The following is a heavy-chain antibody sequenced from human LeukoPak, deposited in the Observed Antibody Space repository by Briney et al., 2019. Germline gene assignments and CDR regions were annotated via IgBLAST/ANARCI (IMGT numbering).Heavy chain of an antibody. D-gene: IGHD6-13*01. V-gene: IGHV4-59*01. J-gene: IGHJ5*02. CDR1: GGSISSYY. CDR3: ARAGGSSRYGGYFDP. CDR2: IYFGGTT. Sequence: SETLSLTCTVSGGSISSYYYNWIRQPPGKGVEWLGYIYFGGTTHYNPSLKSRVTISVDKSKNQFSLKMNSVTTADTAVYYCARAGGSSRYGGYFDPWGQGTLVTVSS.